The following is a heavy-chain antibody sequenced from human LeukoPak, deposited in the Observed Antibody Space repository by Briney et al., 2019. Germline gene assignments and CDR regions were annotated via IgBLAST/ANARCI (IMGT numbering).Heavy chain of an antibody. CDR1: GFTFSSYS. CDR2: ISSSGSYI. J-gene: IGHJ4*02. CDR3: ARDQYGDYAFDY. D-gene: IGHD4-17*01. Sequence: GGSLRLSCAASGFTFSSYSMNWVRQAPGKGLEWASSISSSGSYIYYADSVKGRFTISRDSAKNSLYLQMNSLRAEDTAVYYCARDQYGDYAFDYWGQGTLVTVSS. V-gene: IGHV3-21*01.